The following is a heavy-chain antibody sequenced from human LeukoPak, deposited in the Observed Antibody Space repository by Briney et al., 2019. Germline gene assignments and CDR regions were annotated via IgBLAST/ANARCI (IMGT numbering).Heavy chain of an antibody. V-gene: IGHV3-7*01. CDR2: IKQDGSEK. Sequence: PGGSLRLSCAASGFTFSSYWMSWVRQAPGKGLEWVANIKQDGSEKYYVDSVKGRFTISRDNAKNSLYLQMNSLRAEDTAVYYCARLATRPVWGSYRYNPFDYWGQGTLVTVSS. CDR3: ARLATRPVWGSYRYNPFDY. J-gene: IGHJ4*02. D-gene: IGHD3-16*02. CDR1: GFTFSSYW.